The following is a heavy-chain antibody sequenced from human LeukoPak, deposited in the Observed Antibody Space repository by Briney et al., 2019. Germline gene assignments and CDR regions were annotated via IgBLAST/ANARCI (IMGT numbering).Heavy chain of an antibody. Sequence: SETLSLTCTVSGDSLTGYYWGWIRQPPGKGLEWIGNIYYTGNTCYNPSLKSRVTISLDTSKNQFSLKVISMTAADTAVYYCTKSDGSGLIRICGRGTMVTVSS. CDR3: TKSDGSGLIRI. CDR1: GDSLTGYY. D-gene: IGHD3-22*01. CDR2: IYYTGNT. V-gene: IGHV4-39*07. J-gene: IGHJ3*02.